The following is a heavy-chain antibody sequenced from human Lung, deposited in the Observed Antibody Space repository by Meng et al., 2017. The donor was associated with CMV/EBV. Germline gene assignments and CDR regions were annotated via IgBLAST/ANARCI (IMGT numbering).Heavy chain of an antibody. CDR1: GDSITNHNG. J-gene: IGHJ1*01. D-gene: IGHD3-10*01. V-gene: IGHV4-4*02. CDR2: IPHRGSS. Sequence: ADPARVKPSETRSLPFAVSGDSITNHNGWAWVRQPPGKGLEWIGEIPHRGSSAYNPSLKSRVSMSIDKSKNQFSLKLTSVTAADTAVYHCLRRSGGSVWGQGTLVTVSS. CDR3: LRRSGGSV.